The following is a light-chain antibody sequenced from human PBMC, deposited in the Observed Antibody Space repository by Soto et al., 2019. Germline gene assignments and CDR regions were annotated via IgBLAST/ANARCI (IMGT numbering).Light chain of an antibody. Sequence: QSALTQPASVSGSPGQSITISCTGTSSDFGGYNYVSWYQHHPDKAPKLMIYDVNNRPSGVSNRFSGSKSGNTASLTISGLQAEDEAAYYCSSYSSSSTRLVFGGGTKLTVL. J-gene: IGLJ2*01. CDR3: SSYSSSSTRLV. V-gene: IGLV2-14*03. CDR1: SSDFGGYNY. CDR2: DVN.